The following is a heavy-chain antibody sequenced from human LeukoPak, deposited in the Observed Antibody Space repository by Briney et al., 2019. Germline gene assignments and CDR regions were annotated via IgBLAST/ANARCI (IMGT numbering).Heavy chain of an antibody. CDR3: IVFGDSNH. Sequence: GSLRLSCAASGLTGSHNYVSWVRQAPGKGLEWVSAIHTSGDTCYADSVKGRFTISRDTSKNTLYLQINSLRVEDTAVYCCIVFGDSNHWGQGTLVTVSS. V-gene: IGHV3-53*01. J-gene: IGHJ5*02. CDR2: IHTSGDT. CDR1: GLTGSHNY. D-gene: IGHD4-17*01.